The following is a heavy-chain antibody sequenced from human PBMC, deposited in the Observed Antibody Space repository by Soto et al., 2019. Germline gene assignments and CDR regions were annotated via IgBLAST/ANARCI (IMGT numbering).Heavy chain of an antibody. CDR3: AKGRTVNQLPHYGMDV. CDR2: ISGSGGST. V-gene: IGHV3-23*01. CDR1: GFTFSSYA. J-gene: IGHJ6*02. Sequence: PGGSLRLSCAAPGFTFSSYAMSWVRQAPGKGLEWVSAISGSGGSTYYADSVKGRFTISRDNSKNTLYLQMNSLRAEDTAVYYCAKGRTVNQLPHYGMDVWGQGTTVTVSS. D-gene: IGHD2-2*01.